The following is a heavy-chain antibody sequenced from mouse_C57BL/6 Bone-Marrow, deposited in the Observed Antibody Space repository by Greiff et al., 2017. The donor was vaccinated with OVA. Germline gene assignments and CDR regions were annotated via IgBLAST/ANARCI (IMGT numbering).Heavy chain of an antibody. CDR1: GYTFTSYW. V-gene: IGHV1-64*01. CDR3: ARNDGGFAY. CDR2: IHPNSGST. D-gene: IGHD2-12*01. J-gene: IGHJ3*01. Sequence: QVQLQQPGAELVKPGASVKLSCKASGYTFTSYWMHWVKQRPGPGLEWIGMIHPNSGSTNYNEKFKSKAKLTVDKSSSKAYMQLSSLTSEDSAVYYCARNDGGFAYWGQGTLVTVSA.